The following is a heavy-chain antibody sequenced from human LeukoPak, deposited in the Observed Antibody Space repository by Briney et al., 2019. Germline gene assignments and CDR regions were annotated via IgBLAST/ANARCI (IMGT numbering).Heavy chain of an antibody. Sequence: GGSLRLSCAASGFTFDDYAMHWVRQAPGKGLEWVSGISWNSGSIGYADSVKGRFTISRDNAKNSLYLQMNSLRAEDTALYYCAKGYCSSTSCYDDYWGQGTLVTVSS. CDR2: ISWNSGSI. V-gene: IGHV3-9*01. J-gene: IGHJ4*02. CDR3: AKGYCSSTSCYDDY. CDR1: GFTFDDYA. D-gene: IGHD2-2*01.